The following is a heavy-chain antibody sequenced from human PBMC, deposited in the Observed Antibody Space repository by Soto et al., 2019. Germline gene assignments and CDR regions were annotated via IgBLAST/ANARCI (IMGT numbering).Heavy chain of an antibody. J-gene: IGHJ4*02. D-gene: IGHD6-19*01. V-gene: IGHV3-23*01. CDR1: GFTFISYP. CDR2: ISGSGGST. Sequence: HPGGSLRLSCAASGFTFISYPISWVRQAPGKGLEWVSTISGSGGSTYYADSLKGRFTISRDNSKNTLFLQMSSQRAEDTAVYYCAKEAVSAWYYFDYWGPGTLVSDSS. CDR3: AKEAVSAWYYFDY.